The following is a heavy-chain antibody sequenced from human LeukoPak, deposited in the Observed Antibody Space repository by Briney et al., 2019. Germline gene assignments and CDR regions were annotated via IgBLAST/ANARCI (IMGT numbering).Heavy chain of an antibody. CDR3: AKDWYYDSSGYWDY. CDR1: GFTFSSYG. D-gene: IGHD3-22*01. Sequence: GGSLRLSCAASGFTFSSYGMSWVRQAPGKGLEWVSAISGSGGSTYYADSVKGRFTISRDNSKNTLYLQMNSLRAEDTAVYYCAKDWYYDSSGYWDYWGQGTLVTVSS. V-gene: IGHV3-23*01. J-gene: IGHJ4*02. CDR2: ISGSGGST.